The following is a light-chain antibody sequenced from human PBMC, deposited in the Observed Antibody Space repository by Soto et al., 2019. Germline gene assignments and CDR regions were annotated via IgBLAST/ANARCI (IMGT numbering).Light chain of an antibody. CDR3: AAWDDSLNGVV. CDR1: SSNIGDYH. CDR2: SSH. V-gene: IGLV1-44*01. J-gene: IGLJ2*01. Sequence: QAVLTQPPSASGTPGQRVTISCSGSSSNIGDYHVHWYQQLPGAAPKVLIHSSHQRPSGVPDRFSGSKSGTSASLAISGLESEYEAEYYCAAWDDSLNGVVFGGGTKLTVL.